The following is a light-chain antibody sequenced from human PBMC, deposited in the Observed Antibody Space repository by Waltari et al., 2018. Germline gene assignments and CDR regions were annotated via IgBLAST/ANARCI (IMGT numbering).Light chain of an antibody. CDR1: QSLVNTDGNIY. Sequence: DVVLAQSPLSLPVTLGQPASISCRSSQSLVNTDGNIYLNWFHQRPGQSPRRLLYKVSNRDSGVPDRFSGSGSGTDFTLKISRLEADDVGVYFCMQGTHWPPTFGQGTKVEIK. V-gene: IGKV2-30*01. CDR2: KVS. CDR3: MQGTHWPPT. J-gene: IGKJ1*01.